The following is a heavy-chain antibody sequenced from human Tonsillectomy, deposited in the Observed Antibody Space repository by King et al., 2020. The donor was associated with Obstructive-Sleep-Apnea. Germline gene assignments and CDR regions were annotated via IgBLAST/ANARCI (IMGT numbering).Heavy chain of an antibody. J-gene: IGHJ4*02. D-gene: IGHD3-22*01. CDR3: AKDRKNYDSSGYYDLFDY. CDR1: GFTFSSYA. V-gene: IGHV3-23*04. CDR2: ISGSGGST. Sequence: VQLVESGGGLVQPGGSLRLSCAASGFTFSSYAMSWFRQAPGKGLEWVSAISGSGGSTYYAASVKGRFTISRDNSKNTLYLQMNSLRAEDTAVYYCAKDRKNYDSSGYYDLFDYWGQGTLVTVSS.